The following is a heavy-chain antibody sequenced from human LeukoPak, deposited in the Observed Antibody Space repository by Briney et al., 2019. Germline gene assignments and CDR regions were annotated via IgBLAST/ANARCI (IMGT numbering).Heavy chain of an antibody. CDR2: ISGSGGST. Sequence: GGSLRLSCAASGFTFSSYAMSWVRQAPGKGLEWVSAISGSGGSTYYADSLKGRFTISRDNSKNTLYLQMNSLRAEDTAVYYGAKGSNFWGVYFDYWGQGTLVTVSS. CDR1: GFTFSSYA. CDR3: AKGSNFWGVYFDY. D-gene: IGHD3-16*01. J-gene: IGHJ4*02. V-gene: IGHV3-23*01.